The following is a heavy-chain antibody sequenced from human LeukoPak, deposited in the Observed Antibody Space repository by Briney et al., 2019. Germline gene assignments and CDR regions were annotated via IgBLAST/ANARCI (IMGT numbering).Heavy chain of an antibody. CDR1: GAPLSSYY. D-gene: IGHD1-26*01. CDR2: IYYDGST. Sequence: SETLSPTCTVSGAPLSSYYWSWIRQPPGKGLEWIGYIYYDGSTNYNPSLQSRVTISVDTSKNQFSVKLSSVTAADTAVYYCARSRVIGASPYYCDYWGQGTLVTVSS. CDR3: ARSRVIGASPYYCDY. V-gene: IGHV4-59*01. J-gene: IGHJ4*02.